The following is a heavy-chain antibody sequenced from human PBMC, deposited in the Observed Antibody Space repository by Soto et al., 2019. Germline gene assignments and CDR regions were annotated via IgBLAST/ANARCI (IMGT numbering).Heavy chain of an antibody. CDR2: ISAYNGNT. CDR3: ARGGTPIDY. J-gene: IGHJ4*02. CDR1: GYTFTNFG. V-gene: IGHV1-18*01. Sequence: QVLLVQSGAEVKKPGASVKVSCKASGYTFTNFGISWVRQAPGQGLEWMGWISAYNGNTNYAQKFQGRVTMTTDTSTSPAYREVRSLRCDDTAVYYGARGGTPIDYWGQGTLVPVSS. D-gene: IGHD3-16*01.